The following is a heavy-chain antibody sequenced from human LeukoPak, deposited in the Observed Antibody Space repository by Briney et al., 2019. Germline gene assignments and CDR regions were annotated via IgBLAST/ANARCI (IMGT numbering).Heavy chain of an antibody. Sequence: GASVMVSCKASGYSFTTYALNWVRQAPGQGLEWMGWINTRTGSPTYAQDFRGRVVFSLDTSCSTAYLQISSLKHEDTAVYYCARVFGTTIFGIVSKYGNDYWGQGTLVTVSS. CDR1: GYSFTTYA. V-gene: IGHV7-4-1*02. CDR3: ARVFGTTIFGIVSKYGNDY. D-gene: IGHD3-3*01. J-gene: IGHJ4*02. CDR2: INTRTGSP.